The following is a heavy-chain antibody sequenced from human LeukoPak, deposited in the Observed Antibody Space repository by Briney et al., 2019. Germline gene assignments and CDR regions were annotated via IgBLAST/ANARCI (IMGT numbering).Heavy chain of an antibody. Sequence: PGRSLRLSCAASGFTFSSYGMHWVRQAPGKGLEWVAVIWYDGSNKYYADSVKGRFTISRDNSKNTLYLQMNSLRAEDTAVYYCARGANGVVGGFFDHWGQGTLVTVSS. V-gene: IGHV3-33*01. CDR3: ARGANGVVGGFFDH. CDR2: IWYDGSNK. D-gene: IGHD2-15*01. J-gene: IGHJ4*02. CDR1: GFTFSSYG.